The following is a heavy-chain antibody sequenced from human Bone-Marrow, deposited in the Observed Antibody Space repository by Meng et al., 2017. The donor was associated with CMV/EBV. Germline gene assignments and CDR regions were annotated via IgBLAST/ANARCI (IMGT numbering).Heavy chain of an antibody. CDR2: IYYSGTT. CDR1: GGSMSSGGFY. J-gene: IGHJ4*02. Sequence: SAPLSLTCTVPGGSMSSGGFYWSWIRQHPGKGLEWIAYIYYSGTTYYNPSLKRRVTISVDTSKNQFSLKLSSVTAADTAVYYCARAHPPAPSGIHDYWGQGTLVTVSS. CDR3: ARAHPPAPSGIHDY. V-gene: IGHV4-31*03. D-gene: IGHD3-3*02.